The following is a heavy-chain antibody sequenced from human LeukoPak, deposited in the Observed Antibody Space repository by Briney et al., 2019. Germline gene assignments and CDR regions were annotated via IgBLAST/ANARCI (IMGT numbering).Heavy chain of an antibody. CDR1: GFTFSSYS. D-gene: IGHD3-10*01. CDR3: ERFAGEDY. Sequence: GGALRLSCAASGFTFSSYSMNCVRQAPGKGREWGSYISRRGGARYYADSVRGRFTLSRDNAKKSLYLQMDSLSDEDTAVYYCERFAGEDYWGQGPLVTVSS. V-gene: IGHV3-48*02. J-gene: IGHJ4*02. CDR2: ISRRGGAR.